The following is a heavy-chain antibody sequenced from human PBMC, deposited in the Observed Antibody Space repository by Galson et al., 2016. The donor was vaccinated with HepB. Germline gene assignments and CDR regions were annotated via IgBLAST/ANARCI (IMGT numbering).Heavy chain of an antibody. V-gene: IGHV3-74*01. Sequence: SLRLSCAASGLSFSDYWMHWVRQAPGKGLVWVSRINSDGSTSSYAGSVRGRFTISRDNAKNTLYLQMNSLRAEDTAVYYCARRGGDYGGIDAFDVWGQGTMITVSS. CDR3: ARRGGDYGGIDAFDV. CDR1: GLSFSDYW. CDR2: INSDGSTS. J-gene: IGHJ3*01. D-gene: IGHD4-23*01.